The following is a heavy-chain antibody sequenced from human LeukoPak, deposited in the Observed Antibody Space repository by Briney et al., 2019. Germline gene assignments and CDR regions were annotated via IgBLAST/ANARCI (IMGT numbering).Heavy chain of an antibody. Sequence: GGSLRLSCAASGFTFSDHWMSWVRQAPGKGLEWVANINQHGTEKYYVDSVKGRFTISRDNAKNSLYLQMNSLRADDTAVYYCARAPYCSGGGCHAPGFYYFDSWGQGTLVTVSS. CDR2: INQHGTEK. J-gene: IGHJ4*02. D-gene: IGHD2-15*01. V-gene: IGHV3-7*03. CDR3: ARAPYCSGGGCHAPGFYYFDS. CDR1: GFTFSDHW.